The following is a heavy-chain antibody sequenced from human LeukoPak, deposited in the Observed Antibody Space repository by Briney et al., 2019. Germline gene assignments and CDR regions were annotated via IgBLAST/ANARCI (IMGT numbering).Heavy chain of an antibody. CDR2: TYYRSKWYN. V-gene: IGHV6-1*01. CDR3: ARALQQQLDHDAFDI. J-gene: IGHJ3*02. CDR1: GDSVSSNSAA. D-gene: IGHD6-13*01. Sequence: SQTLSLTSAISGDSVSSNSAAWNWIRQSPSRCLEWLGSTYYRSKWYNDYAVSVKSRITINPDTSKNQFSLQLNSVTPEDTAVYYCARALQQQLDHDAFDIWGQGTMVTVSS.